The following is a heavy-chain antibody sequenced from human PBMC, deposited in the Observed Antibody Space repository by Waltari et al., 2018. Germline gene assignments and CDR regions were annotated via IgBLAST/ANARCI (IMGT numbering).Heavy chain of an antibody. CDR2: FEPEDGET. D-gene: IGHD5-18*01. Sequence: QVQLVQSGAEVKKPGASVKVSCKVSGYTLTELSMHWGRQAPGKGLEWMGRFEPEDGETINAQKFPGRVPMTEETSTDTAYMELSSLRSEDPAVYYCATLKRGYSYGWTLDYWGQGTLVIVSS. V-gene: IGHV1-24*01. CDR1: GYTLTELS. J-gene: IGHJ4*02. CDR3: ATLKRGYSYGWTLDY.